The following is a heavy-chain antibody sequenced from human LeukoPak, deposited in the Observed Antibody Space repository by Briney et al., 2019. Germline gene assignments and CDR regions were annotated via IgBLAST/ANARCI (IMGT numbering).Heavy chain of an antibody. CDR2: IYPGDSDT. V-gene: IGHV5-51*01. J-gene: IGHJ3*02. D-gene: IGHD6-13*01. CDR1: GDSFTSYW. CDR3: ARATLRYSSSWYNKAFDI. Sequence: GESLKISCKASGDSFTSYWIGWVRQMPGKGLEWMGIIYPGDSDTRYSPSFQGQVTISADKSISTAYLQWSSLKASDTAMYYCARATLRYSSSWYNKAFDIWGQGTMVTVSS.